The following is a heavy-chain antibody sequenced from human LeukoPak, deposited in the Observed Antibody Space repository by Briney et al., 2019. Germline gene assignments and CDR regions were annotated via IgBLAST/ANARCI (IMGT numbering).Heavy chain of an antibody. CDR2: IKSKTDGGTT. J-gene: IGHJ4*02. Sequence: KTGGSLRLSCAASGFTFSTYEMTWVRQAPGQGLEWVGRIKSKTDGGTTDYAAPVKGRFTISRDDSKNTLYLQMNSLKTEDTAVYYCTTAGSWRVDYWGQGTLVTVSS. V-gene: IGHV3-15*01. CDR1: GFTFSTYE. D-gene: IGHD6-13*01. CDR3: TTAGSWRVDY.